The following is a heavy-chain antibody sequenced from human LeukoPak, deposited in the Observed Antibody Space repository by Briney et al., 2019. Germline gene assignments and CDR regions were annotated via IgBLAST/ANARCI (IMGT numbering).Heavy chain of an antibody. CDR2: ISGSGGST. CDR3: AKDLTAVAGGRREYYYNYYGMDV. D-gene: IGHD6-19*01. V-gene: IGHV3-23*01. CDR1: GFTFSSYA. Sequence: GGSLRLSCAASGFTFSSYAMSWVRQAPGKGLEWVSAISGSGGSTYYADSVKGRFTISRDNSKNTLYLQMNSLRAEDTAVYYCAKDLTAVAGGRREYYYNYYGMDVWGQGTTVTVSS. J-gene: IGHJ6*02.